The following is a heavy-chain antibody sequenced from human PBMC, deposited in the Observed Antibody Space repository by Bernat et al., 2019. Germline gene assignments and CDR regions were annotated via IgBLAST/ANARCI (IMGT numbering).Heavy chain of an antibody. V-gene: IGHV3-23*04. CDR3: AKTNYDYIGGSYRPYYFDY. CDR2: ISGSGGST. D-gene: IGHD3-16*02. Sequence: EVQLVESGGGLVQPGGSLRLSCAASGFTFSSYAMSWVRQAPGKGLEWFSAISGSGGSTYYADSVKGRFTISRENSKNTLYLKMNSLRAEDTAVYYCAKTNYDYIGGSYRPYYFDYGGQGTLVTVSS. J-gene: IGHJ4*02. CDR1: GFTFSSYA.